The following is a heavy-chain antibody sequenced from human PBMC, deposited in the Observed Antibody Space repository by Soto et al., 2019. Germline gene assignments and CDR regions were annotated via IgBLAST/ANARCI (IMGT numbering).Heavy chain of an antibody. CDR1: GGPISGYY. CDR2: IYSAGTT. CDR3: AANWRGAYEGRFDL. Sequence: QVQLRESGPGLVKPSETLSLTCNVSGGPISGYYWNWVRQPAGKGLEWIGRIYSAGTTDLNPSLKRRVIMSVYTSSNQFSLKLLSVTAADTAVYYCAANWRGAYEGRFDLWGQGTTVTVSS. V-gene: IGHV4-4*07. J-gene: IGHJ3*01. D-gene: IGHD1-1*01.